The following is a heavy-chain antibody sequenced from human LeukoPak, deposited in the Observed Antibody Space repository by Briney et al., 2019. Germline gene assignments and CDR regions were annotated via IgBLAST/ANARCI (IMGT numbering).Heavy chain of an antibody. CDR1: GGSISSYY. J-gene: IGHJ5*02. D-gene: IGHD5-24*01. Sequence: PSETLSLTCTVSGGSISSYYWSWIRQPPGKGLEWIGYIYYSGSTNYNPSLKSRVTISVDTSKNQFSLKLSSVTAADTAVYYCAREGAGRDGYNLGGWFDPWGQGTLVTVSS. V-gene: IGHV4-59*01. CDR2: IYYSGST. CDR3: AREGAGRDGYNLGGWFDP.